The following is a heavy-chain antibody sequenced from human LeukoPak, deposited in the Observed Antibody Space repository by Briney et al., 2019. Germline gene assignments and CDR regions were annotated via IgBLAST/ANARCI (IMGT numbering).Heavy chain of an antibody. V-gene: IGHV3-7*01. D-gene: IGHD3-3*01. CDR3: AREYDFWSGYGWDY. J-gene: IGHJ4*02. CDR1: GFTFSAYG. Sequence: PGGSLRLSCAASGFTFSAYGMSWVRQAPGKGLEWVANIKQDGSEKYYVDSVKGRFTISRDNAKNSLYLQMNSLRAEDTAVYYCAREYDFWSGYGWDYWGQGTLVTVSS. CDR2: IKQDGSEK.